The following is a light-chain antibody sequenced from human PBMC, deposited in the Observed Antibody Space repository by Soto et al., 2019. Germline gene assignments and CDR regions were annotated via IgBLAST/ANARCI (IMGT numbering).Light chain of an antibody. V-gene: IGLV2-11*01. CDR2: DVT. J-gene: IGLJ1*01. CDR3: CSDAGTYTVV. CDR1: SGDVGGSNH. Sequence: QSVLTQPRSVSGSPGQSVTISCTGTSGDVGGSNHVSWYQHHPGQAPKFLIYDVTKRPSGVPDRFSGSKSGNTASLTISGLQAEDEADYYCCSDAGTYTVVFGTGTKVTVL.